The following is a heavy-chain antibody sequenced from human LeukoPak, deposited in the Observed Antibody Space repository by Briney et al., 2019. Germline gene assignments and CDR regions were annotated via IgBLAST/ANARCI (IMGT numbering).Heavy chain of an antibody. CDR3: AKSLFDGDYFDY. J-gene: IGHJ4*02. V-gene: IGHV3-23*01. Sequence: PGGSLRLSCAASGFTFSSYAMSWVRQVPGKGLEWVSAISGSGGSTYYADSVKGRFTISRDNSKNTLYLQMNSLRAEDTAVYYCAKSLFDGDYFDYWGQGTLVTVSS. CDR2: ISGSGGST. D-gene: IGHD3-10*02. CDR1: GFTFSSYA.